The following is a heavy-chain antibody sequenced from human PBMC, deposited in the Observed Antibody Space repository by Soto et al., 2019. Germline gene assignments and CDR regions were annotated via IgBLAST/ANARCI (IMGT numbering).Heavy chain of an antibody. D-gene: IGHD6-6*01. CDR3: ARDIRGYSSSADY. V-gene: IGHV3-11*06. Sequence: TGGSLRLSCAASGFTFSDYYMSWIRQAPGKGLEWVTYISSSSSYTNCADSVKGRFTISRDNAKNSLYLQMNSLRAEDTAVYYCARDIRGYSSSADYWGQGTLVTVSS. CDR2: ISSSSSYT. CDR1: GFTFSDYY. J-gene: IGHJ4*02.